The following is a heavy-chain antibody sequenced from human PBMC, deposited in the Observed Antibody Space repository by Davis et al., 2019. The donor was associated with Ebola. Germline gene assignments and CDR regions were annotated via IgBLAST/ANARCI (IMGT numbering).Heavy chain of an antibody. CDR3: ARDGEILTTDAFDI. D-gene: IGHD2/OR15-2a*01. J-gene: IGHJ3*02. CDR2: IYHSGST. Sequence: PSETLSLTCAVSGYSISSGYYWGWIRQPPGKGLEWIGSIYHSGSTYYNPSLKSRVTISVDTSKNQFSLKLSSVTAADTAVYYCARDGEILTTDAFDIWGQGTMVTVSS. V-gene: IGHV4-38-2*02. CDR1: GYSISSGYY.